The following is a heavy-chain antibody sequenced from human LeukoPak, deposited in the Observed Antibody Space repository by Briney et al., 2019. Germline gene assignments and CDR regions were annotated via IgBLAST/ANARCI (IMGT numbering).Heavy chain of an antibody. Sequence: GRSLRFSCAASGFTFSSYAMHWVRQAPGKGLEWVAVISYDGSNKYYADSVKGRFTISRDNSKNTLYLQMNSLRAEDTAVYYCASYVISGSYFDYWGQGTLVTVSS. CDR1: GFTFSSYA. V-gene: IGHV3-30-3*01. D-gene: IGHD1-26*01. CDR2: ISYDGSNK. J-gene: IGHJ4*02. CDR3: ASYVISGSYFDY.